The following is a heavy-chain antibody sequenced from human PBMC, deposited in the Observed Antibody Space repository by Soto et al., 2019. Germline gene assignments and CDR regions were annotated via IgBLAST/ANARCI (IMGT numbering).Heavy chain of an antibody. V-gene: IGHV1-18*01. J-gene: IGHJ6*02. CDR3: ARDQAILWFGELLFESDYYYYYGMDV. D-gene: IGHD3-10*01. CDR2: INAGNGNT. CDR1: GNTVPNYA. Sequence: ASVKVSCKASGNTVPNYAIHWVRQAPGQRLEWMGWINAGNGNTNYAQKLQGRVTMTTDTSTSTAYMELRSLRSDDTAVYYCARDQAILWFGELLFESDYYYYYGMDVWGQGTTVTVSS.